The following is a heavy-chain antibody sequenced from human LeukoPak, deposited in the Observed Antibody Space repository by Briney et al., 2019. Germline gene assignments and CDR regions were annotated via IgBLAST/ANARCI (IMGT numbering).Heavy chain of an antibody. J-gene: IGHJ4*02. CDR1: GYSFTTYW. D-gene: IGHD6-13*01. CDR3: ARLLRNIAAAVYYFDY. Sequence: GESLKISCKGSGYSFTTYWIGWVRQMPGKGLEWMGIIYSPSFQGQVTISADKSISTAYLQWSSLKASDTAMYYCARLLRNIAAAVYYFDYWGQGTLVTVSS. CDR2: IY. V-gene: IGHV5-51*01.